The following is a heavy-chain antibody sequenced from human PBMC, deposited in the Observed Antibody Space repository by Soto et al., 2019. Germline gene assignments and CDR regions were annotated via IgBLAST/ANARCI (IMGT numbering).Heavy chain of an antibody. Sequence: SVKVSCTASGDPFSSYAIIWVRQAPGQGLEWMGGIIPIFGTANYAQKFQGRVTITADKSTSTAYMELSSLRSEDTAVYYCARGGLVGATTKAFDIWGQGTMVTVSS. D-gene: IGHD1-26*01. CDR1: GDPFSSYA. V-gene: IGHV1-69*06. CDR2: IIPIFGTA. CDR3: ARGGLVGATTKAFDI. J-gene: IGHJ3*02.